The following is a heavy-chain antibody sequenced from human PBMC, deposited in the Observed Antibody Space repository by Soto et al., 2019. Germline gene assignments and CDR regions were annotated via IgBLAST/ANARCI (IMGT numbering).Heavy chain of an antibody. CDR2: MNPNSGNT. D-gene: IGHD3-3*01. Sequence: ASVKVSCKASGYTFTSYDINWVRQATGQGLEWMGWMNPNSGNTGYAQKFQGRVTMTRNTSISTAYMELSSLRSEDTAVYYCARGDQITIFGVVMYDYYYGMDVWGQGPTVTVSS. CDR3: ARGDQITIFGVVMYDYYYGMDV. J-gene: IGHJ6*02. CDR1: GYTFTSYD. V-gene: IGHV1-8*01.